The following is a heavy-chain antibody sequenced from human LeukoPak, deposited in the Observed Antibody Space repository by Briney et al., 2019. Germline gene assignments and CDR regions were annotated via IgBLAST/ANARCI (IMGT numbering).Heavy chain of an antibody. J-gene: IGHJ4*02. V-gene: IGHV3-23*01. CDR2: VTASDST. CDR1: GFNLRRSA. D-gene: IGHD6-13*01. Sequence: GGSLRLSCAASGFNLRRSAMTWVRQAPGKGLDWVSSVTASDSTYYADSMKGRFTISRDSSMNTLYLQMNSLRAEDTAVYYCAKGRISEDGLDYWGQGTLVSVFS. CDR3: AKGRISEDGLDY.